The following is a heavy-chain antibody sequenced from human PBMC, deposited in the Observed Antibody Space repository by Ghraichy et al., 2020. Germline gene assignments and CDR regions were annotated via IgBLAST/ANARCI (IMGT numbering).Heavy chain of an antibody. CDR3: ARAVQQQLVQKYFQH. CDR1: GGSFSGYY. D-gene: IGHD6-13*01. V-gene: IGHV4-34*01. J-gene: IGHJ1*01. Sequence: SETLSLTCAVYGGSFSGYYWSWIRQPPGKGLEWIGEINHSGSTNYNPSLKSRVTISVDTSKNQFSLKLSSVTAADTAVYYCARAVQQQLVQKYFQHWGQGTLVTVSS. CDR2: INHSGST.